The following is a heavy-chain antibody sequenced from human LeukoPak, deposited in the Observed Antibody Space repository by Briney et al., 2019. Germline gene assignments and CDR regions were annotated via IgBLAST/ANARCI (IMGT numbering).Heavy chain of an antibody. D-gene: IGHD5-12*01. V-gene: IGHV3-23*01. CDR2: ISGSGGST. CDR3: AKGAMRLSGYDSPSYYFDY. Sequence: GGSLRLSCAASGFTFSSYAMSWARQAPGKGLEWVSAISGSGGSTYYADSVKGRFTISRDNSKNTLYLQMNSLRAEDTAVYYCAKGAMRLSGYDSPSYYFDYWGQGTLVTVSS. J-gene: IGHJ4*02. CDR1: GFTFSSYA.